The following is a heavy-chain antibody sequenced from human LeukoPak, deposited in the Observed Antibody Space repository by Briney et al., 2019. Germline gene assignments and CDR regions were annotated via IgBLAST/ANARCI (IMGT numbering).Heavy chain of an antibody. Sequence: PGGSLRLSCAASGFTFSGYWMSWVRQAPGKGLEWVANIKQDGSEKYYVDSVKGRFTISRDNAKNSLYLQMNSLRAEDTAVYYCARYGPFLEWLSYYYYYYMDVWGKGTTVTVSS. V-gene: IGHV3-7*01. D-gene: IGHD3-3*02. J-gene: IGHJ6*03. CDR1: GFTFSGYW. CDR2: IKQDGSEK. CDR3: ARYGPFLEWLSYYYYYYMDV.